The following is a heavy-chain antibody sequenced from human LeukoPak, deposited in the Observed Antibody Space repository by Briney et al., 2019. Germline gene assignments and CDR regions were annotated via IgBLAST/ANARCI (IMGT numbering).Heavy chain of an antibody. CDR1: GFTVSSNY. CDR3: ASETGYGSGGYPFDY. J-gene: IGHJ4*02. V-gene: IGHV3-53*01. CDR2: IYSGGST. Sequence: GGSLRLSCAASGFTVSSNYMSWVRQAPGKGLEWVSVIYSGGSTYYADSMKGRFTISRDNSKNTLYLQMNSLRVEDTAVYYCASETGYGSGGYPFDYWGQGTLVTVSS. D-gene: IGHD3-10*01.